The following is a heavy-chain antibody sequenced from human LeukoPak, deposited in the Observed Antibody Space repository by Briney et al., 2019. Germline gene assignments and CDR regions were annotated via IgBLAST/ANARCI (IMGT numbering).Heavy chain of an antibody. CDR2: ISAYNGNT. CDR1: GYTFTSYG. Sequence: ASVKVPCKASGYTFTSYGISWVRQAPGQGLEWMGWISAYNGNTNYAQKLQGRVTMTTDTSTSTAYMELRSLRSDDTAVYYCARDPYYDSSGYPDYWGQGTLVTVSS. V-gene: IGHV1-18*01. J-gene: IGHJ4*02. CDR3: ARDPYYDSSGYPDY. D-gene: IGHD3-22*01.